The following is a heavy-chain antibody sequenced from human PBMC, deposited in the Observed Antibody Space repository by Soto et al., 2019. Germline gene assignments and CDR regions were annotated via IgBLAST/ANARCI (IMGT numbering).Heavy chain of an antibody. Sequence: QVQLVESGGGVVQPGRSLRLSCAASGFTFSSYGMRWVRQAPGKGLEWVAVISYDGSNKYYADSVKGRFTISRDNSKNTLYLQMNSLRAEDTAVYYCASSYSSSWYYFDYWGQGTLVTVSS. V-gene: IGHV3-30*03. CDR1: GFTFSSYG. J-gene: IGHJ4*02. CDR2: ISYDGSNK. CDR3: ASSYSSSWYYFDY. D-gene: IGHD6-13*01.